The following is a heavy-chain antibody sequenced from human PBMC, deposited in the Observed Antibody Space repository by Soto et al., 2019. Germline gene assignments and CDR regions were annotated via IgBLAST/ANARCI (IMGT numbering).Heavy chain of an antibody. CDR2: ISAYNGNT. Sequence: ASVKVSGKASGYTFTSYGISWVRQAPGQGLEWMGWISAYNGNTNYAQKLQGRVTITTDTSTSTAYMELRSLRSDDTAVYYCARAATVTTFDCWGQGTLVTVSS. V-gene: IGHV1-18*01. D-gene: IGHD4-17*01. CDR3: ARAATVTTFDC. J-gene: IGHJ4*02. CDR1: GYTFTSYG.